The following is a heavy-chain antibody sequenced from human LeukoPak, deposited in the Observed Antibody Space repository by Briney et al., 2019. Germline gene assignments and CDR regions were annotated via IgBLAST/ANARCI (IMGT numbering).Heavy chain of an antibody. V-gene: IGHV3-30*04. CDR2: ISYDGINK. D-gene: IGHD4-17*01. Sequence: GGSLRLSCAVSGFTFSNFAMHWVRQAPGKGLEWVALISYDGINKYFVDSVKGRFTISRDNSKNTLYLQMNSLRAEDTALYYCARGSATMTSRAPFDYWGQGTLVTVSS. CDR1: GFTFSNFA. CDR3: ARGSATMTSRAPFDY. J-gene: IGHJ4*02.